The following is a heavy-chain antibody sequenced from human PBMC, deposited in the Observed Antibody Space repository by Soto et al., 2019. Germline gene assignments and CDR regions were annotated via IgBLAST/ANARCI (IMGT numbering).Heavy chain of an antibody. CDR3: ARGSYGYGLGIRYYYYGMDV. Sequence: ASVKVSCKASGGTFSSYAISWVRQAPGQGLEWMGGIIPIFGTANYAQKFQGRVTITADESTSTAYMELSSLRSEDTAMYYCARGSYGYGLGIRYYYYGMDVWGQGTTVTVSS. V-gene: IGHV1-69*13. CDR1: GGTFSSYA. J-gene: IGHJ6*02. CDR2: IIPIFGTA. D-gene: IGHD5-18*01.